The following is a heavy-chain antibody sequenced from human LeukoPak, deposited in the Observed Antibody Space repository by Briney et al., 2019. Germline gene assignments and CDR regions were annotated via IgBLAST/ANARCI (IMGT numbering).Heavy chain of an antibody. CDR2: IYYSVNT. D-gene: IGHD6-19*01. CDR1: GYSISSNNW. Sequence: SETLSLTCAVSGYSISSNNWWAWIRQPPGKGLEWIGYIYYSVNTYYNPYNPSLTSRVTMSVDTSKNQFSLTLDSVTEIDTAMYYCARNQAVAANRGAFDIWGQGTMVTVSS. J-gene: IGHJ3*02. CDR3: ARNQAVAANRGAFDI. V-gene: IGHV4-28*01.